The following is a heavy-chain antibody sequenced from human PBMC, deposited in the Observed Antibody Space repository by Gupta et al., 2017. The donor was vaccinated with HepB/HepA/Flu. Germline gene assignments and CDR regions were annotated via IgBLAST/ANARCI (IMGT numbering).Heavy chain of an antibody. CDR1: GYTFTGYY. CDR2: RNPNRGGT. J-gene: IGHJ4*02. D-gene: IGHD3-16*01. CDR3: ARDPDVGGH. V-gene: IGHV1-2*02. Sequence: QVQLAQAGAEVKKRGASVKVSCKASGYTFTGYYMHWVRQAPGQGLEWMGGRNPNRGGTNNAQKVKGRVTMTRDTSISTAYMELSRLRSDDTAVYYCARDPDVGGHWGQGTLVTVSS.